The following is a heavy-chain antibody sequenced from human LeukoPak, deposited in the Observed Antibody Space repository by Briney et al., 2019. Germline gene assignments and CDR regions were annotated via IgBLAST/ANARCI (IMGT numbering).Heavy chain of an antibody. J-gene: IGHJ6*02. D-gene: IGHD3-10*01. V-gene: IGHV4-59*01. CDR1: GGSISSYY. CDR3: ARDLPGSYGSGSYHGSDYYYYGMDV. Sequence: SETLSLTCTVSGGSISSYYWSWIRQPPGKGLEWIGYIYYSGSTNYNPSVKSRVTISVDTSKNQFSLKLSSVTAADTAVYYCARDLPGSYGSGSYHGSDYYYYGMDVWGQGTTVTVSS. CDR2: IYYSGST.